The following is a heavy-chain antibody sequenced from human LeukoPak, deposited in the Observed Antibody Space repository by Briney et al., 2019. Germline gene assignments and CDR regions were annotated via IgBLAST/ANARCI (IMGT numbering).Heavy chain of an antibody. D-gene: IGHD3-9*01. V-gene: IGHV4-4*07. CDR1: GGSINSYY. CDR2: IYTSGRT. Sequence: SETLSLTCTVSGGSINSYYWSYIRQPAGKGLEWIGRIYTSGRTNYNPSLKSRVTISIDMSKKQFSLKLSSVTAADTAVYHCARTYYDPLTGYYSGGGPFDSWGQGTLVTVSS. J-gene: IGHJ4*02. CDR3: ARTYYDPLTGYYSGGGPFDS.